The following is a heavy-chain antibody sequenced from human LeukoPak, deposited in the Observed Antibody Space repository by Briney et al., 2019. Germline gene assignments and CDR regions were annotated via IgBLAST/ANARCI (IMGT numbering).Heavy chain of an antibody. Sequence: GWSLRLSCAGSGFTFSSYWMHWVRQAPGKGLVWVSRINSDGSSTSYADSVKGRFTISRDNAKNTLYLQMNSLRAEDTAVYYCASLSMVTPFDYWGQGTLVTVSS. CDR2: INSDGSST. CDR3: ASLSMVTPFDY. CDR1: GFTFSSYW. J-gene: IGHJ4*02. V-gene: IGHV3-74*01. D-gene: IGHD4-17*01.